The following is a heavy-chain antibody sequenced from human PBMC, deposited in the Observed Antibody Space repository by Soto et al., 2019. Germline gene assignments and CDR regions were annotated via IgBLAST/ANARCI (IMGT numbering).Heavy chain of an antibody. CDR1: GGSFSGYY. CDR2: INHSGST. CDR3: ARGMLTTRAVAGEIHY. Sequence: SXTLSLTCAGYGGSFSGYYWSWIRQPPGKGLEWIGEINHSGSTNYNPSLKSRVTISVDTSKNQFSLKLSSVTAADTAVYYCARGMLTTRAVAGEIHYPGQAT. D-gene: IGHD6-19*01. V-gene: IGHV4-34*01. J-gene: IGHJ4*02.